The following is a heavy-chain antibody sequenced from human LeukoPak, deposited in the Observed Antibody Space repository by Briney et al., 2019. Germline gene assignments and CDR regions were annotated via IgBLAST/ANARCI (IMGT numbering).Heavy chain of an antibody. CDR1: GDSISSYY. Sequence: PSETLSLTCTVSGDSISSYYWNWIRQPPGKGLEWIAYMFYNVSTNYSPSLKSRVTISVDTSKNQFSLKLISVTAADTAVYFCARQGSGRAFDIWGQGTMVTVSS. CDR3: ARQGSGRAFDI. CDR2: MFYNVST. J-gene: IGHJ3*02. V-gene: IGHV4-59*08.